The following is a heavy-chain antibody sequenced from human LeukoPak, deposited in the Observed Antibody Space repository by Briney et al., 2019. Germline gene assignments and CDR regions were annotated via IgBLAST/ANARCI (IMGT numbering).Heavy chain of an antibody. CDR2: ISGSGGDT. Sequence: GGSLRLSCAASGFTFSTYPMSWVRQAPGKGLEWVSAISGSGGDTYYGDSVKGRFTISRDNSKNTLYLQMNSLRAEDTALYYCATSSGWYPKYFDYWGQGTLVTVSS. D-gene: IGHD6-19*01. CDR3: ATSSGWYPKYFDY. J-gene: IGHJ4*02. CDR1: GFTFSTYP. V-gene: IGHV3-23*01.